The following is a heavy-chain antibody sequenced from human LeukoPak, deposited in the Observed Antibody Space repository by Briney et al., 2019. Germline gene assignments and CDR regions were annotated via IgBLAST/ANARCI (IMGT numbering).Heavy chain of an antibody. CDR1: GYTFTSYY. D-gene: IGHD5-12*01. V-gene: IGHV1-46*01. CDR2: INPSGGST. J-gene: IGHJ4*02. Sequence: APVKVSCKASGYTFTSYYMHWVRQAPGQGLEWMGIINPSGGSTSYAQKFQGRVTMTRDTSTSTVYMELSSLRSEDTAVYYCARGDGVRYSGYDLRYWGQGTLVTVSS. CDR3: ARGDGVRYSGYDLRY.